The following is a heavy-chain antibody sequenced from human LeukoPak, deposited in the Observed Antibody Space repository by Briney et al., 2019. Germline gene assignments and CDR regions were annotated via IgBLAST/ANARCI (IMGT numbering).Heavy chain of an antibody. D-gene: IGHD1-26*01. Sequence: SETLSLTCTVSGGSISNYYWSWIRQPPGKGLEWIAYIYSTGSTNYNPSLKSRVTISVDTSKKQFSLKLSSVTAADTAVYYCARDRGGVVGAIDYWGQGTLVTVSS. V-gene: IGHV4-4*08. J-gene: IGHJ4*02. CDR3: ARDRGGVVGAIDY. CDR1: GGSISNYY. CDR2: IYSTGST.